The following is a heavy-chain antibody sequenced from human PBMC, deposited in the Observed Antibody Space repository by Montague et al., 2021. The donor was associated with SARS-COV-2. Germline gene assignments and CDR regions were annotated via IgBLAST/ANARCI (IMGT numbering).Heavy chain of an antibody. J-gene: IGHJ6*02. D-gene: IGHD1-20*01. CDR3: TRDPITGTTGTVYNYYGMDV. V-gene: IGHV4-4*07. CDR1: GDSISYFY. CDR2: VSASGST. Sequence: SETLSLTCTVSGDSISYFYWSWIRQPAGKGLEWIGRVSASGSTNYNPSLNSRVTMSGDMSKNQFSLNVSSVTAADTAVYYCTRDPITGTTGTVYNYYGMDVWGQGTTVTVSS.